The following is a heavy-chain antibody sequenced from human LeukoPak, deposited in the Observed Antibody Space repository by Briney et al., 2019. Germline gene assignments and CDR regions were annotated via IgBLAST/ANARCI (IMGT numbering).Heavy chain of an antibody. CDR1: GGYISLSTYY. J-gene: IGHJ5*02. CDR2: VYYSGTT. CDR3: ARDPGYSSLYWFDP. Sequence: SSETLSLTCTVSGGYISLSTYYWGWIRQPPGKGLEWIGSVYYSGTTKYNPSLKSRVTISIDTSKNQFSLKLISVAAADTAVYYCARDPGYSSLYWFDPWGQGTLVTVSS. D-gene: IGHD6-13*01. V-gene: IGHV4-39*07.